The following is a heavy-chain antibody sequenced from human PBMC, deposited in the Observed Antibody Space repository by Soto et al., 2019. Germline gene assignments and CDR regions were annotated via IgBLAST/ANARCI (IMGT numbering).Heavy chain of an antibody. V-gene: IGHV3-23*01. D-gene: IGHD3-22*01. Sequence: EVQLLESGGGLVQPGGSLRLSCAASGFTFSSYAMSWVRQAPGKGREWVSAISGSGGSTYYADSVKGRFTISRDNSKNTLYLQMNSLRAEDTAVYYCAKVQGYYDSSGYYYVPRYYFDYWGQGTLVTVSS. CDR3: AKVQGYYDSSGYYYVPRYYFDY. CDR1: GFTFSSYA. J-gene: IGHJ4*02. CDR2: ISGSGGST.